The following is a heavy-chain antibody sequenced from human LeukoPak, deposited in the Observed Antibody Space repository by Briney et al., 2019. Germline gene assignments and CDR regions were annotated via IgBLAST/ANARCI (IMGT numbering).Heavy chain of an antibody. J-gene: IGHJ4*02. CDR1: GFTFDDYA. V-gene: IGHV3-9*01. CDR2: ISWNSGSI. D-gene: IGHD4-17*01. CDR3: AKDHGYGGNSPLFDY. Sequence: GRSLRLSCAASGFTFDDYAMHWVRQAPGKGLEWVSGISWNSGSIGYADSVKGRFTISRDNAKNSLYLQMNSLRAEDTALYYCAKDHGYGGNSPLFDYWGQGTLVTVSS.